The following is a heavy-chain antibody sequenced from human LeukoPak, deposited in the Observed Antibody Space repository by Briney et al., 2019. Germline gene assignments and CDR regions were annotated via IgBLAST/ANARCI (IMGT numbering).Heavy chain of an antibody. CDR1: GYTLTELS. Sequence: GSVKVSCKVSGYTLTELSMHWVRQAPGKGLEWMGGFDPEDGETIYAQKFQGRVTMTEDTSTDTAYMELSSLRSEDTAVYYCVTSAHGGWYAFDIWGQGTMVTVSS. CDR2: FDPEDGET. V-gene: IGHV1-24*01. J-gene: IGHJ3*02. D-gene: IGHD6-19*01. CDR3: VTSAHGGWYAFDI.